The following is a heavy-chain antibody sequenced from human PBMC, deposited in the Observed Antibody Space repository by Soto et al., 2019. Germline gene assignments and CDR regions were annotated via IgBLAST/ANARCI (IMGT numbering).Heavy chain of an antibody. CDR3: TRVTPIGSGWPVDY. CDR1: GFTFSDHS. V-gene: IGHV3-72*01. D-gene: IGHD6-19*01. J-gene: IGHJ4*02. Sequence: GGSLRLSCAVSGFTFSDHSMDWVRQAPGEGLEWVGRSRTKANSYTTEYAASVKGRFTISRDVSKNSLYLQMNSLKTEDTAVYYCTRVTPIGSGWPVDYWGQGTLVTVSS. CDR2: SRTKANSYTT.